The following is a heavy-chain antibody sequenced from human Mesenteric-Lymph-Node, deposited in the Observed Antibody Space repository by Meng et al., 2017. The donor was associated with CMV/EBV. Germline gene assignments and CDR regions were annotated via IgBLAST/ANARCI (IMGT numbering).Heavy chain of an antibody. J-gene: IGHJ4*02. D-gene: IGHD3-10*01. CDR3: ARAGGYFDH. CDR1: GFDFIRYV. V-gene: IGHV3-23*01. Sequence: GGSLRLSCAASGFDFIRYVMTWVRQAPGKRLEWVSAISGSATFTSYADSVKGRFTVSRDNSENTLYLQMNSLRAEDTAVYYCARAGGYFDHWGQGILVTVSS. CDR2: ISGSATFT.